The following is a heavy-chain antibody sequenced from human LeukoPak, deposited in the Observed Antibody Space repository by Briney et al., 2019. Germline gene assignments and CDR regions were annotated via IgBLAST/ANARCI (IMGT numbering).Heavy chain of an antibody. D-gene: IGHD2/OR15-2a*01. CDR3: ARGKTSQNIVTRKTYNWFDP. CDR2: IFPSGGEI. CDR1: GFTFSTFA. J-gene: IGHJ5*02. V-gene: IGHV3-21*01. Sequence: GGSLRLSCAASGFTFSTFAMIWVRQPPGKGLEWVSSIFPSGGEIHYADSVKGRFTISRDNAKNSLYLQMKSLRAEDTAVYYCARGKTSQNIVTRKTYNWFDPWGQGTLVTVSS.